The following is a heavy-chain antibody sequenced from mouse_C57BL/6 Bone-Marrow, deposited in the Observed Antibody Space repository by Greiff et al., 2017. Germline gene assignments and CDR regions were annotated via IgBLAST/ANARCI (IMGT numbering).Heavy chain of an antibody. CDR3: ARGGYHWYFDV. Sequence: EVQLQESGPSLVRPSQTLSLTCTVTGFSFTRDCYWFWIPPFPGNNLEYLGYTFYSGIPYSTQSLDSRPSITRDTSKNRFSLKLSAVTTEDTATYDCARGGYHWYFDVWGTGTTVTVAS. CDR1: GFSFTRDCY. D-gene: IGHD1-2*01. V-gene: IGHV3-3*01. J-gene: IGHJ1*03. CDR2: TFYSGIP.